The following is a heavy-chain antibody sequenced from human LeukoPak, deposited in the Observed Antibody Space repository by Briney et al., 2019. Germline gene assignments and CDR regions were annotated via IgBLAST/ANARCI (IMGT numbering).Heavy chain of an antibody. CDR3: ARVFTMIVGGDAFDI. Sequence: PSETLSLTCTVSGSSISSYYWSWIRQPAGKGLEWIGRIYTSGSTNYNPSLKSRVTMSVDTSKNQFSLKLSSVTAADTAVYYCARVFTMIVGGDAFDIWGQGTMVTVSS. D-gene: IGHD3-22*01. V-gene: IGHV4-4*07. CDR1: GSSISSYY. J-gene: IGHJ3*02. CDR2: IYTSGST.